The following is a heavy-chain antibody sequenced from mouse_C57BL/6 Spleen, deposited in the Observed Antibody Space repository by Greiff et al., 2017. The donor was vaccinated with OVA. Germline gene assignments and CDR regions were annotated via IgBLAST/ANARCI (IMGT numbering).Heavy chain of an antibody. CDR1: DSEVLPIAY. Sequence: QVQLQQSGSELRSPGSSVKLSCKDFDSEVLPIAYMSWVRQKPGHGFEWIGGILPSIGRTIDGEKFEDKATLDADTLSNTAYLELNSLTSEDSAIYYCARGTYYYGSSSYWYFDVWGTGTTVTVSS. CDR3: ARGTYYYGSSSYWYFDV. J-gene: IGHJ1*03. CDR2: ILPSIGRT. D-gene: IGHD1-1*01. V-gene: IGHV15-2*01.